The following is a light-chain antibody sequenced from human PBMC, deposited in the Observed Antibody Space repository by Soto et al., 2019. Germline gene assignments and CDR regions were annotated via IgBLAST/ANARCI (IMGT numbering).Light chain of an antibody. CDR1: QRVGSF. CDR3: QHRSNWLGT. J-gene: IGKJ3*01. CDR2: DAS. Sequence: EIVLTQSPATLSLSPGERATLSCRASQRVGSFLAWYQQKSGQTPRLLIYDASNRAPGIPARFGGSGSGTDFTLTISSLEPEDFAVYYCQHRSNWLGTFGPGTKVDIK. V-gene: IGKV3-11*01.